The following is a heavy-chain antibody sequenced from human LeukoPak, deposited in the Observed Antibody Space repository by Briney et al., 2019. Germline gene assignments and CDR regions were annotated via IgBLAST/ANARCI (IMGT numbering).Heavy chain of an antibody. D-gene: IGHD1-7*01. Sequence: SETLSLTCTVAGGSLSSYYWSWTRQPPGKGLEWIGEINHSGNTNYKPSLKSRVTISVDTSKNQFSLKLSSVTAADTAVYYCARVLTTNYAFDYWGQGTLVTVSS. J-gene: IGHJ4*02. V-gene: IGHV4-34*01. CDR3: ARVLTTNYAFDY. CDR2: INHSGNT. CDR1: GGSLSSYY.